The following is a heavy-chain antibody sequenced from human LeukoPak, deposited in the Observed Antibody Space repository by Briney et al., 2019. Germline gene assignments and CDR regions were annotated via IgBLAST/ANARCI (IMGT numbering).Heavy chain of an antibody. CDR3: ARDKDPTVFDS. V-gene: IGHV1-2*02. CDR2: INPNNGDT. J-gene: IGHJ4*02. CDR1: GYTFTIYY. Sequence: ASVKVSCKASGYTFTIYYMNWVRQAPGQGLEWLGWINPNNGDTNSAQKFQGRVTMTRDTTISTAYMELRSLRSDDTAVYYCARDKDPTVFDSWGQGTLVTVSS.